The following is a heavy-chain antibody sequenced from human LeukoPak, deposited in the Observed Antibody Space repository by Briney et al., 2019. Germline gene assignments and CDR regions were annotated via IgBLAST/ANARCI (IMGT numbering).Heavy chain of an antibody. J-gene: IGHJ4*02. CDR2: IYPVDSDT. Sequence: GEPLKISCKGSGYSFTSYWIGWVRQMPGKGPEWMGIIYPVDSDTRYSPSFQGQVTISADKSISTAYLQWSSLKASDTAMYYCARPGQLGEYTPYYFDYWGQGTLVTVSS. V-gene: IGHV5-51*01. CDR1: GYSFTSYW. CDR3: ARPGQLGEYTPYYFDY. D-gene: IGHD3-16*01.